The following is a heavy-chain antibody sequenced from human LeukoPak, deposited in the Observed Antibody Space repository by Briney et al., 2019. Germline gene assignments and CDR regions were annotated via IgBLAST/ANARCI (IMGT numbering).Heavy chain of an antibody. V-gene: IGHV4-59*08. CDR3: ARRRGWKQQLVYFDY. CDR1: GGSITSYY. D-gene: IGHD6-13*01. Sequence: PSETLSLTCTVSGGSITSYYWSWIRQPPGKGLEWIGYLFHSGTRRYNPSLKSRVTISAVTTKNQIFLTLNSTTAADTAVYYCARRRGWKQQLVYFDYWGQGTLATVSS. J-gene: IGHJ4*02. CDR2: LFHSGTR.